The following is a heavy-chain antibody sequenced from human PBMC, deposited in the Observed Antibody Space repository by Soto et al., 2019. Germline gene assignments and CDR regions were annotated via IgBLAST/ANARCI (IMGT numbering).Heavy chain of an antibody. CDR3: AKGGKGDQWLLHY. CDR2: ISYDGSNK. Sequence: QVQLVESGGGVVQPGRSLRLSCAASGFTFNNYGMHWVRQAPGKGLEWVAVISYDGSNKYYGDSVKGRFTISRDNSKNTLYLQMNSLRAEDTAVYYCAKGGKGDQWLLHYWGQGTLVTVSS. D-gene: IGHD6-19*01. J-gene: IGHJ4*02. CDR1: GFTFNNYG. V-gene: IGHV3-30*18.